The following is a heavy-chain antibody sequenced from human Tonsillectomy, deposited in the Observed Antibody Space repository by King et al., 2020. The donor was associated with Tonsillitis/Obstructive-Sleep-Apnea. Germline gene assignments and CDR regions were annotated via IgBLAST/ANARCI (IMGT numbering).Heavy chain of an antibody. V-gene: IGHV1-24*01. CDR2: FDPEDGET. D-gene: IGHD6-13*01. CDR3: AIAAVYKSIYYMDV. Sequence: QLVQSGAEVKKPGASVKVSCKVSGYTLTELSMHWVRQAPGKGLEWMGGFDPEDGETIYAQKFQGRVTVTEDTSTDTAYMELSSLRFEDTAVYHCAIAAVYKSIYYMDVWGKGTTVTVSS. J-gene: IGHJ6*03. CDR1: GYTLTELS.